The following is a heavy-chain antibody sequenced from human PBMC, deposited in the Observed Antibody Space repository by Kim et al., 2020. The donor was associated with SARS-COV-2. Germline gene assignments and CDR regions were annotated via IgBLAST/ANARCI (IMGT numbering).Heavy chain of an antibody. Sequence: YIYYADSVKRRFTISRDNAKNSLYLQMNSLRAEDTAVYYCARGGSGYLVYWGQGTLVTVSS. CDR3: ARGGSGYLVY. CDR2: YI. V-gene: IGHV3-21*01. D-gene: IGHD3-22*01. J-gene: IGHJ4*02.